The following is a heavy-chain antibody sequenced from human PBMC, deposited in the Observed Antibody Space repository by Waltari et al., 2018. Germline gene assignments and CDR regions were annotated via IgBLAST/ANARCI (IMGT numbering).Heavy chain of an antibody. CDR3: ARTDRTRDFFDY. Sequence: QVQLQESGPGLVKPSQTLSLTCTVSGGSVSSGNYYWSWIRQPPGKGLEWIGYLYYSGSTYYNPSLKSRVTISVDTSKNQFSLKLSSVTAADTAVYYCARTDRTRDFFDYWGQGTLVTVSS. J-gene: IGHJ4*02. CDR2: LYYSGST. D-gene: IGHD4-17*01. CDR1: GGSVSSGNYY. V-gene: IGHV4-30-4*08.